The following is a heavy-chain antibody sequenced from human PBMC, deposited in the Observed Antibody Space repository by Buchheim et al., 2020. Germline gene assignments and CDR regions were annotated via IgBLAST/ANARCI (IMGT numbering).Heavy chain of an antibody. CDR3: ASWGGRTD. D-gene: IGHD7-27*01. Sequence: QVQLVESGGGVVQPGRSLRLSCAASGFTFSSYAMHWVRQAPGKGLEWVAVISYDGSNKYYADSVKGRFTISSDNSKNTLYLQMNSLRAEDRAVYYCASWGGRTDWGQGTL. CDR2: ISYDGSNK. J-gene: IGHJ4*02. V-gene: IGHV3-30-3*01. CDR1: GFTFSSYA.